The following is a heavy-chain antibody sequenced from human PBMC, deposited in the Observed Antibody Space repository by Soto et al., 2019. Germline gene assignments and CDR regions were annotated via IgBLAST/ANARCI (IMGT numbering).Heavy chain of an antibody. V-gene: IGHV4-31*03. D-gene: IGHD2-8*01. CDR1: AGSISTINYY. Sequence: QVQLQESGPGLVRPSQTLSLTCTVSAGSISTINYYWSWIRQHPEKGLEWIGYISYSGSTFYHSSLKXRXTXSLXTSKKQFSLTLTSVTAADTAVYYCARSAQWDGFDPWGQGTMVTVSS. CDR3: ARSAQWDGFDP. CDR2: ISYSGST. J-gene: IGHJ3*01.